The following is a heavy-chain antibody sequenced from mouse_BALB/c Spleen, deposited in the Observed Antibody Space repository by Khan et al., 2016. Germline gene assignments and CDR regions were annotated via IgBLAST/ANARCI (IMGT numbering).Heavy chain of an antibody. CDR3: TRAGYDYPFAY. V-gene: IGHV1S81*02. Sequence: QVQLQQPGAELVKPGASVKLSCKASGYTFTSYYMYWVKQRPGQGLEWIGEINPSNGDTNFNERFKSKATLTVDKSSSTTYMQFSSLTSEDSAVYDCTRAGYDYPFAYWGQGTLVTVSA. CDR1: GYTFTSYY. J-gene: IGHJ3*01. D-gene: IGHD2-4*01. CDR2: INPSNGDT.